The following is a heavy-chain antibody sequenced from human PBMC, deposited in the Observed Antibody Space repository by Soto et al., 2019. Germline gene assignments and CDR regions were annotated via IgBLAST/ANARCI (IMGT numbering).Heavy chain of an antibody. CDR3: AKIRTPGIAAAGRDYYYGMDV. D-gene: IGHD6-13*01. V-gene: IGHV3-23*01. CDR1: GFTFSSYV. Sequence: VGSLRLSCAASGFTFSSYVMSWVRQAPGKGLEWVSAISDDGSSTYYTDSVKGRFTISRDNSKNTLYLQMNSLRAEDTAVYYCAKIRTPGIAAAGRDYYYGMDVWGQGTTVTVSS. CDR2: ISDDGSST. J-gene: IGHJ6*02.